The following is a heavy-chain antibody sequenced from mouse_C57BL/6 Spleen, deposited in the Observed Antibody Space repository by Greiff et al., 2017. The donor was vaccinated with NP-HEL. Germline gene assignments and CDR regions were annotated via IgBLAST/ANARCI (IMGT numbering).Heavy chain of an antibody. CDR3: ARHGLRYLDY. Sequence: LPPSGASFVPPGCSLQLSFPASVFTFSVSYMYLFPPTPFTCLVWVAYISNGGGSTYYPDTVKGRFTISRDNAKNTLYLQMSRLKSEDTAMYYCARHGLRYLDYWGQGTTLTVSS. J-gene: IGHJ2*01. D-gene: IGHD1-1*01. V-gene: IGHV5-12*01. CDR1: VFTFSVSY. CDR2: ISNGGGST.